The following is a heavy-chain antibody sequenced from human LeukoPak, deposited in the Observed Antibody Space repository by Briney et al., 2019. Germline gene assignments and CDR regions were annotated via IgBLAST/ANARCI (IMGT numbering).Heavy chain of an antibody. CDR2: ISNTGHIT. CDR3: ARDAGRGDYGDY. Sequence: TGGSLRLSCTASGFTFSTYAMHWVRQAPGEGLEYVSSISNTGHITYYANSVKGRFTISRDNSKNTLYLQMGSLRVEDMAVYYCARDAGRGDYGDYWGQGTLVTVSS. J-gene: IGHJ4*02. D-gene: IGHD3-10*01. CDR1: GFTFSTYA. V-gene: IGHV3-64*01.